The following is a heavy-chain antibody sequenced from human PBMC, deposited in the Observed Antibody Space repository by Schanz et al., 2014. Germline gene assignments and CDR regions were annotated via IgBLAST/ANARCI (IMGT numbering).Heavy chain of an antibody. CDR2: MNPTTGNR. V-gene: IGHV1-8*01. Sequence: QVQLVQSGAEVKKPGASVRVSCKASGYSFTTYDVNWVRQATGQGLEWMGWMNPTTGNRGYAQNFQGRVTMTRDTSTSTVNMELSSLRSEDTAVYFCARGPSTGAFDIWGQGTMXTVSS. CDR1: GYSFTTYD. CDR3: ARGPSTGAFDI. J-gene: IGHJ3*02.